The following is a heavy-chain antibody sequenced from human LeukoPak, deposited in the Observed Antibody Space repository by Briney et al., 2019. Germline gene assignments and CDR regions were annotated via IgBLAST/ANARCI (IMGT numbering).Heavy chain of an antibody. Sequence: PSETLSLTCTVSGGSISSGGYYWSWIRQPPGKGLEWIGEINHSGSTNYNPSLKSRVTISVDTSKNQFSLKLSSVTAADTAVYYCARMYYYDSSGLDYWGQGTLVTVSS. CDR1: GGSISSGGYY. V-gene: IGHV4-39*07. J-gene: IGHJ4*02. CDR3: ARMYYYDSSGLDY. D-gene: IGHD3-22*01. CDR2: INHSGST.